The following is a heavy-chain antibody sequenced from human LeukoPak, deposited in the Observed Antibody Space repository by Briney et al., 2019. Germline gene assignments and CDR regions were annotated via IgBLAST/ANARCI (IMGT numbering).Heavy chain of an antibody. Sequence: ASETLSLTCAVSGGSISSGGYSWSWIRQPPGKGLEWIGYIYYSGSTYYNPSLKSRVTISVDTSKNQFSLKLSSVTAADTAVYYCAKDESPPGIAAAGVPLNFDYWGQGTLVTVSS. V-gene: IGHV4-30-4*07. CDR2: IYYSGST. CDR1: GGSISSGGYS. D-gene: IGHD6-13*01. CDR3: AKDESPPGIAAAGVPLNFDY. J-gene: IGHJ4*02.